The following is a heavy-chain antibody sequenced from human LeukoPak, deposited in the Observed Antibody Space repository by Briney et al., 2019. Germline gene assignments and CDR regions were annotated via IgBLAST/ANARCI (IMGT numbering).Heavy chain of an antibody. CDR3: ARHVPYDSSDYTLSY. V-gene: IGHV4-59*08. CDR2: IYYSGGT. J-gene: IGHJ4*02. CDR1: GDSISNYF. D-gene: IGHD3-22*01. Sequence: PSETLSLTCTVSGDSISNYFWSWIRQPPGKELEYIGYIYYSGGTNYNPSLKSRVTISADTSKNQLSLKLSSVTAADTAVYYCARHVPYDSSDYTLSYWGQGTLVTVSS.